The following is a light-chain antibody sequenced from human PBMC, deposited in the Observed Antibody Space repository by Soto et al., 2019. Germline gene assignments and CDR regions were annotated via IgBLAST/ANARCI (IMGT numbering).Light chain of an antibody. V-gene: IGKV3-20*01. Sequence: EVILRQSQNTLSLSPGETATPSCRASQTVSSNYLAWCQQRPGQAPRLLIYGASTRAAGIPDRFSGSGSGTDFTLTITRLEPEDSAVYFCQQYTGPPTTFGQGTRLDI. CDR1: QTVSSNY. CDR3: QQYTGPPTT. CDR2: GAS. J-gene: IGKJ5*01.